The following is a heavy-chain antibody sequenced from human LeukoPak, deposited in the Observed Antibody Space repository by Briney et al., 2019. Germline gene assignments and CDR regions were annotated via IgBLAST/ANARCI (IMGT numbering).Heavy chain of an antibody. CDR2: IYYSGST. Sequence: SETLSLTCTVSGGSISSYYWSWIRQPPGKGLEYIGYIYYSGSTNYNPSLKSRVTISVDTSKNQFSLKLSSVTAADTAVYYCASAEYSSSALGYWGQGTLVTVSS. V-gene: IGHV4-59*01. CDR3: ASAEYSSSALGY. J-gene: IGHJ4*02. CDR1: GGSISSYY. D-gene: IGHD6-6*01.